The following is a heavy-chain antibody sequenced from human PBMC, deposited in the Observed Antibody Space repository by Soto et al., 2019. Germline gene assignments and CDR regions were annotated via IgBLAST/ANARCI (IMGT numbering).Heavy chain of an antibody. J-gene: IGHJ4*02. CDR3: ARAPMVLTRSYFDS. CDR1: DGSISNFD. Sequence: PSETLSLTCTVSDGSISNFDWSWIRQPPGKGLEWIGYISSSGNTNYNPSLKSRVSISVDTSKSQFPLNLTSVTAADTGVYYCARAPMVLTRSYFDSWGQGTPVTVSS. V-gene: IGHV4-59*01. D-gene: IGHD3-22*01. CDR2: ISSSGNT.